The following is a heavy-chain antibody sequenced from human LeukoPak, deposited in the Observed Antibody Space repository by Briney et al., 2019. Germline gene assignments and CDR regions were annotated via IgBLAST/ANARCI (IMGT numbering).Heavy chain of an antibody. CDR3: AGDDWIPGYCPNSSGCSDAFDI. D-gene: IGHD2-8*01. J-gene: IGHJ3*02. CDR1: GGSFSGYY. CDR2: INHSGST. V-gene: IGHV4-34*01. Sequence: SETLSLTCAVYGGSFSGYYWSWIRQPPGKGLEWIGEINHSGSTNYNPSLKSRVTISVDTSKNQFSLKLTSVTAADTAVYYCAGDDWIPGYCPNSSGCSDAFDIWGQGTLVTVSS.